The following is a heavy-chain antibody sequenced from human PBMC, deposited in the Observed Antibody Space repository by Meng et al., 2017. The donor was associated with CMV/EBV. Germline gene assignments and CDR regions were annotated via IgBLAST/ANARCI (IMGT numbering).Heavy chain of an antibody. CDR3: AHVGPNSSSWSTSFDY. CDR2: IDWDDDK. D-gene: IGHD6-13*01. Sequence: SGPTLVKPTQTLTLTCTFSGFSLSTSGMRVSWIRQPPGKALEWLARIDWDDDKFYSTSLKTRLTISKDTSKNQVVLTMTNMDPVDTATYYCAHVGPNSSSWSTSFDYWGQGTLVTVSS. CDR1: GFSLSTSGMR. V-gene: IGHV2-70D*14. J-gene: IGHJ4*02.